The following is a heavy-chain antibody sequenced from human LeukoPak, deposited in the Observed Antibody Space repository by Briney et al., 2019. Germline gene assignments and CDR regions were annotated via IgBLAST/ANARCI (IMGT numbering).Heavy chain of an antibody. CDR1: GYTFTGSY. V-gene: IGHV1-2*02. CDR3: ARRTPVAGTYWNFDL. D-gene: IGHD6-19*01. J-gene: IGHJ2*01. Sequence: ASVKVSCKASGYTFTGSYIHWVRQAPGQGLEWMGWINPNSGGTEFAQKFQGRVTMTRGTSISTAYMELSRLRSDDTAVYYCARRTPVAGTYWNFDLWGRGTLVTVSS. CDR2: INPNSGGT.